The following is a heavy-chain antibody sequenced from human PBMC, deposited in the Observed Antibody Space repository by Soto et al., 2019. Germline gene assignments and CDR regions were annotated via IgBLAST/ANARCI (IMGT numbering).Heavy chain of an antibody. J-gene: IGHJ4*02. Sequence: EVQLLESGGGLVQPGGSLRLSCAASGFSFSSLAMNWVRQAPGKGLEWVSTISAIGTYYADSVKGRFTISRDNSKNPLYLQMISLTAEDTAVYYCVKGLYFVDYWGQGILVTVSS. CDR1: GFSFSSLA. CDR2: ISAIGT. V-gene: IGHV3-23*01. CDR3: VKGLYFVDY. D-gene: IGHD2-8*01.